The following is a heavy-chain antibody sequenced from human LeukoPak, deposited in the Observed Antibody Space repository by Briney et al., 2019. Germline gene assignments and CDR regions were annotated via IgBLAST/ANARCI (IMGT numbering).Heavy chain of an antibody. CDR1: GFTFSTYA. J-gene: IGHJ4*02. V-gene: IGHV3-23*01. D-gene: IGHD6-19*01. Sequence: PGGSLRLSCAASGFTFSTYAMSWVRQAPGKGLEWVSAISGTGDSTYYVDSVKGRFTISRDNSKNALYLQMNSLRAEDTAIYYCAKHLEPVAGRSYYFDYWGQGTLVTVSS. CDR3: AKHLEPVAGRSYYFDY. CDR2: ISGTGDST.